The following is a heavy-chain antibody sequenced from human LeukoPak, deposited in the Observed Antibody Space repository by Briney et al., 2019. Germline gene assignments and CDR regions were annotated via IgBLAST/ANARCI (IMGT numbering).Heavy chain of an antibody. D-gene: IGHD3-3*01. CDR3: ARVSVLFTIFGVVDY. CDR1: GFTFDDYG. J-gene: IGHJ4*02. CDR2: IKQDGSEK. V-gene: IGHV3-7*03. Sequence: PGGSLRLSCAASGFTFDDYGMSWVRQAPGKGLEWVANIKQDGSEKYYVDSVKGRFTISRDNAKNSLYLQMNSLRAEDTAVYYCARVSVLFTIFGVVDYWGQGTLVTVSS.